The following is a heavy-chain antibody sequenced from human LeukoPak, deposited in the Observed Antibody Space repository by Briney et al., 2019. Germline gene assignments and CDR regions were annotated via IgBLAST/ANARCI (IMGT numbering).Heavy chain of an antibody. Sequence: PSETLSLTSTVSGCSISSGGYYWSWIRQHPGKGLEWIGYIYYSGSTYYNPSLKSRVTISVDTSKNQFSLKLRSVTAADTAVYYCARFSRGYDFYGMDVWGLGTTVTVSS. CDR1: GCSISSGGYY. CDR3: ARFSRGYDFYGMDV. CDR2: IYYSGST. J-gene: IGHJ6*02. D-gene: IGHD3-3*01. V-gene: IGHV4-31*03.